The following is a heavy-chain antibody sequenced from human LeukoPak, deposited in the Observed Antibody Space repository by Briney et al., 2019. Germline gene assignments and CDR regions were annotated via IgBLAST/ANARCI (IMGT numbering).Heavy chain of an antibody. V-gene: IGHV4-59*01. Sequence: PETLSLTCTVSGGSISSYYWSWIRQPPGKGLEWIGYIYYSGSTNYNPSLKSRVTISVDTSKNQFSLKLNSVTAADTAVYYCARNLVAGSRYYYYMDVWGKGTTVTISS. J-gene: IGHJ6*03. D-gene: IGHD2-15*01. CDR1: GGSISSYY. CDR2: IYYSGST. CDR3: ARNLVAGSRYYYYMDV.